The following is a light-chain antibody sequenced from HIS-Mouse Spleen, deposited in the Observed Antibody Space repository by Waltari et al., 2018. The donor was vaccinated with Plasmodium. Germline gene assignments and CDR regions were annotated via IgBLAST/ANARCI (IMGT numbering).Light chain of an antibody. CDR1: AVPKKN. J-gene: IGLJ3*02. CDR3: YSTDSSGNHRV. CDR2: EDS. V-gene: IGLV3-10*01. Sequence: SHQLTPPPSVSVSPGQTARTPCSGYAVPKKNAYWYRQKSGQAPVLVIYEDSKRPSGIPERFSGSSSGTMATLTISGAQVEDEADYYCYSTDSSGNHRVFGGGTKLTVL.